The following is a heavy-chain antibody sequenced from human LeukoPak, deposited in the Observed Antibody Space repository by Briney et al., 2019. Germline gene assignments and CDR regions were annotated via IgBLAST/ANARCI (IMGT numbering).Heavy chain of an antibody. CDR3: ARWDCSSTSCAFDY. Sequence: SETLSLICTVSGGSISSYYWSWIRQPPGKGLEWIGYIYYSGRNNSNPSLKSRVTISLDTSKNQFSLKLSSVTAADTAVYYCARWDCSSTSCAFDYWGQGTLVTVSS. CDR1: GGSISSYY. CDR2: IYYSGRN. D-gene: IGHD2-2*01. V-gene: IGHV4-59*12. J-gene: IGHJ4*02.